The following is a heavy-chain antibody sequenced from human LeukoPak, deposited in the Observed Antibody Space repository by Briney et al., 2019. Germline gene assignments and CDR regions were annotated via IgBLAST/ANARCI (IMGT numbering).Heavy chain of an antibody. CDR2: IKSKTDGGTT. Sequence: KPGGSLRLSCAASGLTFSDYYMSWIRQAPGKGLEWVGRIKSKTDGGTTDYAAPVKGRFTISRDDSKNTLYLQMNSLKTEDTAVYYCTTDVGTAATLWGQGTLVTVSS. V-gene: IGHV3-15*01. CDR3: TTDVGTAATL. J-gene: IGHJ4*02. CDR1: GLTFSDYY. D-gene: IGHD2-15*01.